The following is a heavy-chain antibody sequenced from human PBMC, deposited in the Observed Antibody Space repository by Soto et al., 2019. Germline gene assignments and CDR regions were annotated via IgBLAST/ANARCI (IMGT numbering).Heavy chain of an antibody. CDR3: ARGLDLRAYYYYGMDV. CDR1: GFTFSRYV. D-gene: IGHD1-7*01. J-gene: IGHJ6*02. V-gene: IGHV3-30-3*01. CDR2: ISYDGSNK. Sequence: LRLSCAASGFTFSRYVMHLVRQSPGKGLEWVAVISYDGSNKYYADSVKGRFTISRDNSKNLLYLQMNSLSGEDTAVYYCARGLDLRAYYYYGMDVWGQGTTVTVSS.